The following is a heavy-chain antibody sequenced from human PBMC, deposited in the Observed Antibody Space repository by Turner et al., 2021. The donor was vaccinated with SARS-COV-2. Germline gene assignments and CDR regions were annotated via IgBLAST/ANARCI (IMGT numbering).Heavy chain of an antibody. CDR3: ARTGSYGAAGDY. Sequence: QVRLPESGPALLKPSQTPSLTCTVSGGPISSGAYYWSWIRQHPGKGLEWIGYIYYSGTTYYNPSLESRVTISLDTSKNQFSLNLSSVTAADTAVYYCARTGSYGAAGDYWGQGTLVTVSS. CDR1: GGPISSGAYY. CDR2: IYYSGTT. V-gene: IGHV4-31*03. D-gene: IGHD3-10*01. J-gene: IGHJ4*02.